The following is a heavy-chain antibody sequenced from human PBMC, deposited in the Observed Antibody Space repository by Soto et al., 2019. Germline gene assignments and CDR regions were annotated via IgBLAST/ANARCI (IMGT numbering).Heavy chain of an antibody. J-gene: IGHJ4*02. D-gene: IGHD1-1*01. CDR1: GYTFTSYG. Sequence: QVHLVQSGAEVKKPGASVKVSCKGSGYTFTSYGIPWVRQAPGQGLEWMGWISAHNGNTDYAQKLQGRVTVTRDTSTSTAYMALRSLRSDDTAVYYCARGRYGDYWGQGALVTVSS. CDR3: ARGRYGDY. CDR2: ISAHNGNT. V-gene: IGHV1-18*01.